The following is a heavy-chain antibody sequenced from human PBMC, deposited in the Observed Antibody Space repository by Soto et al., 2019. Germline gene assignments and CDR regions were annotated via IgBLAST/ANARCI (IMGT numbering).Heavy chain of an antibody. V-gene: IGHV3-49*03. D-gene: IGHD3-10*01. Sequence: EVNLVESGGGLVEPGRSLRLSCITSGFPFANFLMSWFRQAPGKGLEWVGFIRSQPYDGTTQYAPSVSGRFIISRDDSKGILYLQMNSLTTEDSGVYYCIGSFPFWGQGTLVTVSS. J-gene: IGHJ4*02. CDR1: GFPFANFL. CDR2: IRSQPYDGTT. CDR3: IGSFPF.